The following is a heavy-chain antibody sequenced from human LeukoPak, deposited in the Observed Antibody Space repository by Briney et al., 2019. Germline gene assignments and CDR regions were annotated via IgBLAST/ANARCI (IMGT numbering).Heavy chain of an antibody. CDR3: ASDFTGRDDY. J-gene: IGHJ4*02. D-gene: IGHD2-8*02. Sequence: GGSLRLSCAASGFTFSRYWMHWVRQAPGKGLVWVSRMNTDGSRTDYADSVKGRFTISRDNAKNILYLQMNSLGAEDTAVYSCASDFTGRDDYWGQGTLVTVPS. CDR2: MNTDGSRT. CDR1: GFTFSRYW. V-gene: IGHV3-74*01.